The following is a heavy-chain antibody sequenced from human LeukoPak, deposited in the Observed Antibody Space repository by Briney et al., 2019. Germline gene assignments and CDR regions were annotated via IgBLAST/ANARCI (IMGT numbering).Heavy chain of an antibody. CDR2: ISGSGGST. D-gene: IGHD6-6*01. CDR3: AKGQLVRGEFDY. V-gene: IGHV3-23*01. Sequence: GGSLRLSCAASGFTFSSYAMSWVRQAPGKGLEWVSAISGSGGSTYYADSVKGRFTISRDNSKNTLYLQMNSLRAEATAVYYCAKGQLVRGEFDYWGQGTLVTVSS. J-gene: IGHJ4*02. CDR1: GFTFSSYA.